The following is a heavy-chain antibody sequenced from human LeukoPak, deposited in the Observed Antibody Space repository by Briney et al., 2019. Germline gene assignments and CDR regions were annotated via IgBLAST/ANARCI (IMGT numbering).Heavy chain of an antibody. D-gene: IGHD1/OR15-1a*01. Sequence: SQTLSLTCTFSGGSISSGDYYWSWIRQPPGKGLEWIGYIYYSGSTYYNPSLKSRVTISVDTSKNQFSLKLSSVTAADTAVYYCARVAVITGTKRFNWFDPWGQGTLVTVSS. V-gene: IGHV4-30-4*08. J-gene: IGHJ5*02. CDR2: IYYSGST. CDR3: ARVAVITGTKRFNWFDP. CDR1: GGSISSGDYY.